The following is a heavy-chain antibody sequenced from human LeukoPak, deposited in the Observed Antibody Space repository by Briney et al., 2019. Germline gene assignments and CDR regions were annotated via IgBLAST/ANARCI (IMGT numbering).Heavy chain of an antibody. CDR3: AKDLSYDFWSGYDY. V-gene: IGHV3-23*01. CDR1: GFTFSSYA. J-gene: IGHJ4*02. CDR2: ISGSGGST. Sequence: GGSLRLSCAASGFTFSSYAMGWVRQAPGKGLEWVSAISGSGGSTYYADSVKGRFTISRDNSKNTLYLQMNSLRAEDTAVYYCAKDLSYDFWSGYDYWGQGTLVTVSS. D-gene: IGHD3-3*01.